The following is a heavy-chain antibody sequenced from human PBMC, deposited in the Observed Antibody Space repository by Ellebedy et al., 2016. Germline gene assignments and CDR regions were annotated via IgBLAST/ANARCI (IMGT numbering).Heavy chain of an antibody. CDR1: GFTLSDYY. D-gene: IGHD2-21*02. CDR3: ARGRDYAFDI. Sequence: GESLKISXVASGFTLSDYYMDWVRQAPGKGLEWVSSISTSGDYRYYADSLKGRITISRDNAENSLYLQMNSLRAEDTAVYYCARGRDYAFDIWGQGTIVTVSS. V-gene: IGHV3-21*01. J-gene: IGHJ3*02. CDR2: ISTSGDYR.